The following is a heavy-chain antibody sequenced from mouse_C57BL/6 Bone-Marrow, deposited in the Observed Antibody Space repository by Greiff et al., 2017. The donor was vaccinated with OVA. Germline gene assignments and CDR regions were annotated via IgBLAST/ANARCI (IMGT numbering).Heavy chain of an antibody. Sequence: QVQLQQPGAELVKPGASVKMSCKASGYTFTSYWITWVKQRPGHGLEWIGDIYPGSGSTNYNEKFKSKATLTVDTSSRTAYMQLSSLTSEDSAVYYCARTLYYNGNSTLYAMAYWGQGTSVTVSS. V-gene: IGHV1-55*01. CDR2: IYPGSGST. D-gene: IGHD1-1*01. CDR1: GYTFTSYW. J-gene: IGHJ4*01. CDR3: ARTLYYNGNSTLYAMAY.